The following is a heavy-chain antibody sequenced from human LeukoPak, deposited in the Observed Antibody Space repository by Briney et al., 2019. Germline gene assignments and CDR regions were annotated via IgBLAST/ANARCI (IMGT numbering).Heavy chain of an antibody. Sequence: PSQTLSLTCTVSGGSISSGDYYWSWIRQPPGKGLEWIGYIYSTGSTNYNPSLKSRITISLDTSKNQFSLKLSSVTAADTALYYCARDYSMTHAFDIWGQGTLVTVSS. J-gene: IGHJ3*02. CDR1: GGSISSGDYY. D-gene: IGHD1-26*01. V-gene: IGHV4-61*08. CDR3: ARDYSMTHAFDI. CDR2: IYSTGST.